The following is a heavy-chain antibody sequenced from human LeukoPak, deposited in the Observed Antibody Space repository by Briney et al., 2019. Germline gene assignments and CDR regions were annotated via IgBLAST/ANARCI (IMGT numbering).Heavy chain of an antibody. CDR1: GYTFTSYY. D-gene: IGHD3-22*01. Sequence: GASVKVSCKASGYTFTSYYMHWVRQAPGQGLEWMGIINPSGGSTSYAQKFQGRVTLTRDTSTSTVYMELSSLRSEDTAVYYCARGASGGSSCYYPTYWGQGTLVTVSS. CDR3: ARGASGGSSCYYPTY. V-gene: IGHV1-46*01. CDR2: INPSGGST. J-gene: IGHJ4*02.